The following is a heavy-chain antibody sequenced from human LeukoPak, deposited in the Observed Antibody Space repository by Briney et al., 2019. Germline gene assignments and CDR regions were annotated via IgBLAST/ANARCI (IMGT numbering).Heavy chain of an antibody. CDR1: GGSISSYY. V-gene: IGHV4-59*08. CDR3: ARGLKGYDILTGYPLRGYYFDY. CDR2: IYYSGST. D-gene: IGHD3-9*01. J-gene: IGHJ4*02. Sequence: SETLSLTCTVSGGSISSYYWSWIRQPPGKGLEWIGYIYYSGSTNYNPSLKSRVTISVDTSKNQFSLKLSSVTAADTAVYYCARGLKGYDILTGYPLRGYYFDYWGQGTLVTVSS.